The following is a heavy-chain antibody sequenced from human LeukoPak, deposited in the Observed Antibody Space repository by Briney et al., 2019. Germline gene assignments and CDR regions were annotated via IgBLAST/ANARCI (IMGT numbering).Heavy chain of an antibody. CDR1: GFTFSSYG. D-gene: IGHD3-22*01. J-gene: IGHJ4*02. V-gene: IGHV3-33*08. CDR2: IWYDGSSK. CDR3: ARDRPYYDSSETFDY. Sequence: HPGGSLRLSCAASGFTFSSYGMHWVRQAPGKGLEWVAVIWYDGSSKYYADSVKGRFTISRDNSKNTLYLQMNSLRAEDTAVYYCARDRPYYDSSETFDYWGQGTLVTVSS.